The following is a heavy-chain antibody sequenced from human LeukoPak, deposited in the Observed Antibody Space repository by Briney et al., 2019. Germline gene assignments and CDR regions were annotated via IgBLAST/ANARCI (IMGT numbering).Heavy chain of an antibody. CDR3: ARGRTGAAALDV. J-gene: IGHJ4*02. Sequence: PSETLSLTCAVYGESFSGYYWSWIRQPPGKGLEWIGEINHSGSTNYNPSLKSRVTISVDTSKNQFSLKLTSVTAADTAVYYCARGRTGAAALDVWGQGTLVTVSS. V-gene: IGHV4-34*01. CDR2: INHSGST. CDR1: GESFSGYY. D-gene: IGHD2-2*01.